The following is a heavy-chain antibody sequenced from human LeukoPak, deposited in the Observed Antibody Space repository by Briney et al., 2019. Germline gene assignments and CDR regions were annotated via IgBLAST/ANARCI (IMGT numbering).Heavy chain of an antibody. CDR1: GGSISSSNW. V-gene: IGHV4-4*02. J-gene: IGHJ4*02. CDR3: ARRGGYSGYGPFDY. Sequence: SGTLSLTCAVSGGSISSSNWWSWVRQPPGKGLEWIGEIYHSGSTNYNPSLKSRVTISVDTSKNQFSLKLSSVTAADTAVYYCARRGGYSGYGPFDYWGQGTLVTVSS. D-gene: IGHD5-12*01. CDR2: IYHSGST.